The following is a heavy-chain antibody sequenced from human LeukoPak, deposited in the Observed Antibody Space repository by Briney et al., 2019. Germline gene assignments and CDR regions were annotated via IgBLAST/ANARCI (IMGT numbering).Heavy chain of an antibody. J-gene: IGHJ4*02. Sequence: PSETLSLTCTVSGGSISSTSYYWGWIRQAPGKGLEWLASIYYSGATYYNPSLKSRLTVSGDTSNNRFSLELTSVTAADTAVYYCARLDYYGSGSYLDYWGQGTLVTVSS. V-gene: IGHV4-39*01. CDR1: GGSISSTSYY. D-gene: IGHD3-10*01. CDR3: ARLDYYGSGSYLDY. CDR2: IYYSGAT.